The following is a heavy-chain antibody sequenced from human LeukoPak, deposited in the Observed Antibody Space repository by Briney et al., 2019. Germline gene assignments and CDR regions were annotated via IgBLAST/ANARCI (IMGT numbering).Heavy chain of an antibody. D-gene: IGHD4-17*01. CDR3: AKDTAYGDYVLGY. Sequence: GGSLRLSCAASGFTFSSYGMHWVRQAPGKGLEWVAFIRYDGSNKYYADSVKGRFTISRDNSKNALYLQMNSLRAEDTAVYYCAKDTAYGDYVLGYWGQGTLVTVSS. V-gene: IGHV3-30*02. J-gene: IGHJ4*02. CDR1: GFTFSSYG. CDR2: IRYDGSNK.